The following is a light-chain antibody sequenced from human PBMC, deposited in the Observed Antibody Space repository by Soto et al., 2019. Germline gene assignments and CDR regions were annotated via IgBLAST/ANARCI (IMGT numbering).Light chain of an antibody. CDR2: GAS. CDR1: QSVSSSY. V-gene: IGKV3-20*01. CDR3: QRYGTSPET. J-gene: IGKJ1*01. Sequence: EMVLTQSPGTLSLYQGERATLSCRASQSVSSSYLAWYQQKPGQAPRLLIYGASSRATGIPDRFSGSGSGTDFTLTIFRLEPEDLPVYYRQRYGTSPETFCQGPKVAIK.